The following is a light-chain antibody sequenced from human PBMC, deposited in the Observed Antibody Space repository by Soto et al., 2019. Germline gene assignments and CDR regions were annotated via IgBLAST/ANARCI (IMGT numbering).Light chain of an antibody. CDR3: LLSYNGARV. V-gene: IGLV7-46*01. CDR2: DTN. Sequence: QAVVTQEPSLTVSPGGTVTLTCGSSIGPVTSGHYPYWFQQKPGQAPRTLIYDTNNKHSWTPARFSGSLLGGKAALTLSGAQPEDEAEYYCLLSYNGARVFGSGTKVTVL. CDR1: IGPVTSGHY. J-gene: IGLJ1*01.